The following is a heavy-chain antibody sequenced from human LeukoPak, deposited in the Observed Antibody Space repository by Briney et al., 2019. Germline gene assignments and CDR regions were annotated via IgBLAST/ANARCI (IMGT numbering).Heavy chain of an antibody. D-gene: IGHD3-10*01. V-gene: IGHV4-59*01. CDR3: ARRPYYYGSGSPLGD. CDR2: IYYSGST. CDR1: GGSISSYY. J-gene: IGHJ4*02. Sequence: SETLSLTCTVSGGSISSYYWSWIRQPPGKGLEWIGYIYYSGSTNYNPSLKSRVTISVDTSKNQFSLKLSSVTAADTAVYYCARRPYYYGSGSPLGDWGQGTLVTVSS.